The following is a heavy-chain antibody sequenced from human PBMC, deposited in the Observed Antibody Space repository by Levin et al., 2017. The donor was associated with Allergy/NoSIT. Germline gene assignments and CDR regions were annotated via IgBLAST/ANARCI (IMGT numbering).Heavy chain of an antibody. Sequence: ETLSLTCAASGFTFSSYAMSWVRQAPGKGLEWVSAISGSGGSTYYADSVKGRFTISRDNSKNTLYLQMNSLRAEDTAVYYCAKGPFRQDTIFGVVTDGYYYGMDVWGQGTTVTVSS. V-gene: IGHV3-23*01. D-gene: IGHD3-3*01. CDR1: GFTFSSYA. CDR3: AKGPFRQDTIFGVVTDGYYYGMDV. CDR2: ISGSGGST. J-gene: IGHJ6*02.